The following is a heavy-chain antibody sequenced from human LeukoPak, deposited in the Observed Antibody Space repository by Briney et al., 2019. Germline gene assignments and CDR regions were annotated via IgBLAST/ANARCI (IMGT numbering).Heavy chain of an antibody. CDR3: ARRTTYCSSTSCSSFYFDY. CDR2: IYYSGST. V-gene: IGHV4-39*01. CDR1: GGSISSSSYY. J-gene: IGHJ4*02. D-gene: IGHD2-2*01. Sequence: SETLSLTCTVSGGSISSSSYYWGWIRQPPGKGLEWIGSIYYSGSTYHNPSLKSRVTISVDTSKNQFSLKLSSVTAADTAVYYCARRTTYCSSTSCSSFYFDYWGQGTLVTVSS.